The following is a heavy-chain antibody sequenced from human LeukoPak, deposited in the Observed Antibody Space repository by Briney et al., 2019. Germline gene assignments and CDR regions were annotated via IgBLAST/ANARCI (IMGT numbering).Heavy chain of an antibody. CDR2: IYHSGST. Sequence: SGTLSLTCAVSGGSISSSNWWSWVRQPPGKGLEWIGEIYHSGSTNYNPSLKSRVTISVDKSKNQFSLKLSSVTAADTAVYYCARGNYDILTGYYDAFDIWGQGTMVTVSS. J-gene: IGHJ3*02. V-gene: IGHV4-4*02. CDR1: GGSISSSNW. CDR3: ARGNYDILTGYYDAFDI. D-gene: IGHD3-9*01.